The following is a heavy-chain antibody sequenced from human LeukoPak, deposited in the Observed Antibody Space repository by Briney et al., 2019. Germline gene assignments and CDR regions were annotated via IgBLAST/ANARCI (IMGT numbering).Heavy chain of an antibody. V-gene: IGHV3-21*01. CDR3: ARDEVGAYYYYYMDV. J-gene: IGHJ6*03. Sequence: GGSLRLSCAASGFTFSSYSMNWVRQAPGKGLEWVSSISSSSSYIYYADSVKGRFTISRDNAKNSLYLQMNSLRAEDTAVYYCARDEVGAYYYYYMDVWGKGTTVTISS. D-gene: IGHD1-26*01. CDR2: ISSSSSYI. CDR1: GFTFSSYS.